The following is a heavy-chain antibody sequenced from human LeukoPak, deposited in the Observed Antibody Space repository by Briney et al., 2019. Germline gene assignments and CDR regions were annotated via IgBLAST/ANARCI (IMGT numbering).Heavy chain of an antibody. CDR1: GYTFTNFG. J-gene: IGHJ3*02. V-gene: IGHV1-18*01. Sequence: ASVKVSCKASGYTFTNFGIYWVRQAPGQGLEWMGWINNYYRKTNYAQKCQGRVTMTTDTSTSTVYMEMRSLISDDTAVYYCAREVPGHAFDIWGQGTMVTVSS. D-gene: IGHD2-2*01. CDR2: INNYYRKT. CDR3: AREVPGHAFDI.